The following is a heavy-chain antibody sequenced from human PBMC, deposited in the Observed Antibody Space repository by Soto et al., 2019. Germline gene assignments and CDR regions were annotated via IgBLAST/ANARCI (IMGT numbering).Heavy chain of an antibody. CDR3: ASTPSDTAMFQVDY. CDR1: GGSFSGYY. CDR2: INHSGST. D-gene: IGHD5-18*01. V-gene: IGHV4-34*01. Sequence: SGTLALTCAVYGGSFSGYYWSWIRQPPGKGLEWIGEINHSGSTNYNPSLKSRVTISVDTSKNQFSLKLSSVTAADTAVYYCASTPSDTAMFQVDYWGQGTLFIVSS. J-gene: IGHJ4*02.